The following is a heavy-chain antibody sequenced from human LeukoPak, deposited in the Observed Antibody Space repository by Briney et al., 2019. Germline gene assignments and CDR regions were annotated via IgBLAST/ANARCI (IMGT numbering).Heavy chain of an antibody. Sequence: GESLKISCKGSGFTFSSYWIGWVRQMPGKGLEWMGIIYPGDSDTRYSPSFQGQVTISADKSINTAYLQWSSLKASDTAMYYCARPYNNGGSYSYFQHWGQGTLVTVSS. CDR2: IYPGDSDT. D-gene: IGHD1-26*01. J-gene: IGHJ1*01. CDR1: GFTFSSYW. V-gene: IGHV5-51*01. CDR3: ARPYNNGGSYSYFQH.